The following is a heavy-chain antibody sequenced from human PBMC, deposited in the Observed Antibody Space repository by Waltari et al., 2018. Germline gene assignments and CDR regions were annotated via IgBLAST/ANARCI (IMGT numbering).Heavy chain of an antibody. CDR2: IYHSGST. CDR1: GYSIRSGSS. D-gene: IGHD4-17*01. J-gene: IGHJ3*02. CDR3: ASPMTTVTPDAFDI. Sequence: QVQLQESGPGLVKPSETLSLTCAVSGYSIRSGSSWGWLRQPPGKGLEWIGSIYHSGSTYYNPSLKSRVTISVDTSKNQFSLKLSSVTAADTAVYYCASPMTTVTPDAFDIWGQGTMVTVSS. V-gene: IGHV4-38-2*01.